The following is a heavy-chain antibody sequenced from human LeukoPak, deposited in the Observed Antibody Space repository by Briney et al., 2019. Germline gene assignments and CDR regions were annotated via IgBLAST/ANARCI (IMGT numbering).Heavy chain of an antibody. Sequence: GGSLRLSCVGSGFSFNTYTMNWARQAPGKGLEWVASINHNGNVNYYVDSVKGRFTISRDNAKNSLYLQMSNLRAEDTAVYFCARGGGLDVWGQGATVTVSS. D-gene: IGHD3-16*01. CDR3: ARGGGLDV. CDR1: GFSFNTYT. CDR2: INHNGNVN. J-gene: IGHJ6*02. V-gene: IGHV3-7*03.